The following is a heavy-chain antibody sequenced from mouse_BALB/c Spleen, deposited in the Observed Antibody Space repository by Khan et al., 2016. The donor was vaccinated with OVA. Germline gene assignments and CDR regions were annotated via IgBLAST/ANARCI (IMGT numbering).Heavy chain of an antibody. CDR1: GYTFTDYA. CDR3: ARGSGNSRFAY. Sequence: QVQLQQSGAELVRPGVSVKISCKGSGYTFTDYAMHWVKQSHAKSLEWIGVISTYYGDADSNQKFKGKATMTVDKSSSTAYMELARLTSEDSAIYYCARGSGNSRFAYWGQGTLVTVSA. J-gene: IGHJ3*01. V-gene: IGHV1S137*01. CDR2: ISTYYGDA. D-gene: IGHD1-3*01.